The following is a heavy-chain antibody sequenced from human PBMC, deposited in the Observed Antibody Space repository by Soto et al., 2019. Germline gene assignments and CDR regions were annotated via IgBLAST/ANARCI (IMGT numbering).Heavy chain of an antibody. CDR1: GGSISSYY. D-gene: IGHD3-16*01. CDR2: IYYSGST. J-gene: IGHJ6*03. CDR3: ARHGAPAYYYYMDV. Sequence: SETLSLTCTVSGGSISSYYWSWIRQPPGKGLEWIGYIYYSGSTNYNPSLKSRVTISVDTSKNQFSLKLSSVTAADTAVYYCARHGAPAYYYYMDVWGKGTTVTVSS. V-gene: IGHV4-59*08.